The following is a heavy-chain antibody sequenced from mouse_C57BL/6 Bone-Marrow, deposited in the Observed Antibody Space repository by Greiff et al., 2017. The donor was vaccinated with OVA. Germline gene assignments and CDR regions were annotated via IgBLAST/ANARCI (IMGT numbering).Heavy chain of an antibody. V-gene: IGHV1-82*01. J-gene: IGHJ1*03. CDR1: GYAFSSSW. CDR3: ARDYYGYDEYFDV. D-gene: IGHD2-2*01. CDR2: IYPGDGDT. Sequence: QVQLKQSGPELVKPGASVKISCKASGYAFSSSWMNWVKQRPGKGLEWIGRIYPGDGDTNYNGKFKGKATLTADKSSSTAYMQLSSLTSEDSAVYFCARDYYGYDEYFDVWGTGTTVTVSS.